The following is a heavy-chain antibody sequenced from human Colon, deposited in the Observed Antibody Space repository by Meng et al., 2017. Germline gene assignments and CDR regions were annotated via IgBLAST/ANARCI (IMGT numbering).Heavy chain of an antibody. D-gene: IGHD1/OR15-1a*01. CDR2: TYYRSKWYN. CDR3: ARDYGTSRPFEY. Sequence: QGHLQQSGQGLGKPHQNLSLTRAISGDSVYSTGAAWNWIRQYPSGGLEWLGRTYYRSKWYNDYAVSVKGRIAINPDTSKNQFFLQLNSVTPEDTAVYYCARDYGTSRPFEYWGQGILVTVSS. V-gene: IGHV6-1*01. J-gene: IGHJ4*02. CDR1: GDSVYSTGAA.